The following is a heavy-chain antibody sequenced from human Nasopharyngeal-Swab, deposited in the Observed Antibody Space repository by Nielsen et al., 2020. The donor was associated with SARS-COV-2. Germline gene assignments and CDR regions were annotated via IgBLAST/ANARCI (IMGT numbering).Heavy chain of an antibody. Sequence: ASVKVSCKASGYTFIGYYIHWVRQAPGQGLEWMGWINAGNGNTKYSQKFQGRVTITRDTSASTAYMELSSLRSEDTAVYYCARDPRGDDAFDIWGQGTMVTVSS. J-gene: IGHJ3*02. V-gene: IGHV1-3*01. CDR2: INAGNGNT. CDR1: GYTFIGYY. CDR3: ARDPRGDDAFDI. D-gene: IGHD3-10*01.